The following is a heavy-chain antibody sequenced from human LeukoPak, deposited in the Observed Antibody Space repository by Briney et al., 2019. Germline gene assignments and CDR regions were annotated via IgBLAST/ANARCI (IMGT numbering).Heavy chain of an antibody. CDR3: ARAAEWLQAYFDY. D-gene: IGHD5-12*01. V-gene: IGHV3-64*01. CDR1: GFTFSSYA. CDR2: ISSNGGST. Sequence: PGGSLRLSCAASGFTFSSYAMHWVRQAPGKGLGYVSAISSNGGSTYYANSVKGRFTISRDNSKNTLYLQMGSLRAEDMAVYYCARAAEWLQAYFDYWGQGTLVTVSS. J-gene: IGHJ4*02.